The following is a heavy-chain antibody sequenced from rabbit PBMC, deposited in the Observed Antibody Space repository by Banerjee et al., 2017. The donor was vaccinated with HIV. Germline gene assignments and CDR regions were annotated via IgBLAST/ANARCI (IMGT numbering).Heavy chain of an antibody. CDR2: IYAGSSGSS. V-gene: IGHV1S40*01. CDR3: ARDLAGVIGWNFNL. CDR1: GFSFSSNYW. Sequence: QSLEESGGDLVKPGASLTLTCTASGFSFSSNYWICWVRQAPGKGLEWIACIYAGSSGSSHYATWAKGRFTISKMPSTTVTLQMTSLTAADTATYFCARDLAGVIGWNFNLWGPGTLVTVS. D-gene: IGHD4-1*01. J-gene: IGHJ4*01.